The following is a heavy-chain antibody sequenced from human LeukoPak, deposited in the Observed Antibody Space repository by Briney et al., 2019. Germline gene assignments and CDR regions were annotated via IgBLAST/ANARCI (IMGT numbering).Heavy chain of an antibody. CDR2: IIPIFGTA. D-gene: IGHD5-24*01. J-gene: IGHJ4*02. V-gene: IGHV1-69*05. CDR1: GGTFSSYA. CDR3: ARGSGDGYNFGH. Sequence: SVKVSCRASGGTFSSYAISWVRQAPGQGLEWMGGIIPIFGTANYAQKFQGRVTITTDESTSTAYMELSSLRSEDTAVHYCARGSGDGYNFGHWGQGTLVTVSS.